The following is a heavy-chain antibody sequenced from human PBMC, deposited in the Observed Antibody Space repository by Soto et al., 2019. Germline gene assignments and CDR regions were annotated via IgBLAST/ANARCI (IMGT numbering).Heavy chain of an antibody. CDR1: VASFTSYY. Sequence: SEALSLTCTVSVASFTSYYWSWIRQPPGKGLEWIGYIYYGEKTNYNPSLKNRVTISRDTSKNQVFLRLTSVTAADTAKYYCARRRTERHNWFDPWGQGTLVTVSS. D-gene: IGHD1-1*01. V-gene: IGHV4-59*01. CDR2: IYYGEKT. J-gene: IGHJ5*01. CDR3: ARRRTERHNWFDP.